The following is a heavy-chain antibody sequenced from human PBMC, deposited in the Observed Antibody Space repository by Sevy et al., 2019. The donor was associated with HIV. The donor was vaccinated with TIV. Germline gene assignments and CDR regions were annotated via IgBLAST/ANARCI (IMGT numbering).Heavy chain of an antibody. D-gene: IGHD3-10*01. CDR1: GGSVSSGPYY. J-gene: IGHJ4*02. V-gene: IGHV4-31*03. Sequence: SETLSLTCTVSGGSVSSGPYYWTWIRQHPGKGLEWLGYFYYSGATYYNPSLESRITISIDTSKTQNLFSLKLDSVTAADTAVYYCAGGESILWFGDLSYFDYWGQGILVTVSS. CDR2: FYYSGAT. CDR3: AGGESILWFGDLSYFDY.